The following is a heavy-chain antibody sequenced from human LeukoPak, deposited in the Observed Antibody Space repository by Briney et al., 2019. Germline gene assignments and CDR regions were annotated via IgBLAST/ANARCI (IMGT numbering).Heavy chain of an antibody. J-gene: IGHJ4*02. CDR2: TSSSGTYM. CDR1: GFTFSSYS. D-gene: IGHD5-18*01. V-gene: IGHV3-21*01. Sequence: GSLRLSCAASGFTFSSYSMFWVRQAPGKGLEWVSSTSSSGTYMYYKDSVKGRFTISRDNAKNSLYLQMSSLRAEDTAVYYCAASTKHTAMVDYWGQGTLVTVSS. CDR3: AASTKHTAMVDY.